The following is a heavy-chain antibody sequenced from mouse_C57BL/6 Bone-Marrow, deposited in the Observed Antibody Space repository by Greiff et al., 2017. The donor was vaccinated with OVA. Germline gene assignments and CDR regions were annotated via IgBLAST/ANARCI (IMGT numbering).Heavy chain of an antibody. CDR2: IYPGGGYT. CDR1: GYTFTNYW. CDR3: ARLYYGYDFDY. D-gene: IGHD2-2*01. V-gene: IGHV1-63*01. Sequence: QVHVKQSGAELVRPGTSVKMSCKASGYTFTNYWIGWAKQRPGHGLEWIGDIYPGGGYTNYNEKFKGKATLTADKSSSTAYMQFSSLTSEDSAIYYCARLYYGYDFDYWGQGTTLTVSS. J-gene: IGHJ2*01.